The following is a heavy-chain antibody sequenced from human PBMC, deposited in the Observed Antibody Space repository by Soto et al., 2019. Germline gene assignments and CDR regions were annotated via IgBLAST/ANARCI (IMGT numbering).Heavy chain of an antibody. CDR1: GYTFTIYY. CDR2: INPSGGST. D-gene: IGHD3-9*01. J-gene: IGHJ4*02. CDR3: ARGHYDILTGYYNAFDY. V-gene: IGHV1-46*01. Sequence: ASVKVSCKASGYTFTIYYMHWVLQAPGQGLEWMGIINPSGGSTSYAQKFQGRVTMTRNTSISTAYMELSSLRSEDTAVYYCARGHYDILTGYYNAFDYWGQGTLVTVSS.